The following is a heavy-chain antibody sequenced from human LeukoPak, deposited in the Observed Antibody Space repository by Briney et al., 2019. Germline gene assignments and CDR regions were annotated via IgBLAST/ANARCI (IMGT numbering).Heavy chain of an antibody. CDR1: GDSISSYY. D-gene: IGHD6-19*01. Sequence: PAETLPLTCTVSGDSISSYYWSWIRQPPGKGLEWIGYIYYSGSTNYNPSLKSRVTISVDTSKNQFSLKLSSVTAADTAVYYCARKSEAVAGTEAWFDPWGQGTVLTVST. J-gene: IGHJ5*02. V-gene: IGHV4-59*08. CDR2: IYYSGST. CDR3: ARKSEAVAGTEAWFDP.